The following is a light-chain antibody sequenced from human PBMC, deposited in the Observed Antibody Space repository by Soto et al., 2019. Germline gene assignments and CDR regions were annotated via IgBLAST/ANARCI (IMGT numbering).Light chain of an antibody. CDR2: AAS. J-gene: IGKJ2*01. CDR3: QQSYSTPPYT. Sequence: DIQMTQSPSSLSASIGDRVTITCRASQSISSYLNWYQQKPGKAPKLLIYAASNLQSGVRSRFSGSGSGTDFSLTISSLQPEDFATYYCQQSYSTPPYTFGQGTKLE. CDR1: QSISSY. V-gene: IGKV1-39*01.